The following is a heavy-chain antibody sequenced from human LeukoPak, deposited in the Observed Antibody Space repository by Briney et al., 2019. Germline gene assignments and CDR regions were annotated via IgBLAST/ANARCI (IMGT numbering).Heavy chain of an antibody. CDR1: GGSFSGYY. D-gene: IGHD3-22*01. CDR3: ARRETYYYDSSGFNWFGP. J-gene: IGHJ5*02. Sequence: PSETLSLTCAVYGGSFSGYYWSWIRQPPGKGLEWIGEINHSGSTNYNPSLKSRVTISVDTSKNQFSLKLSSVTAADTAVYYCARRETYYYDSSGFNWFGPWGQGTLVTVSS. CDR2: INHSGST. V-gene: IGHV4-34*01.